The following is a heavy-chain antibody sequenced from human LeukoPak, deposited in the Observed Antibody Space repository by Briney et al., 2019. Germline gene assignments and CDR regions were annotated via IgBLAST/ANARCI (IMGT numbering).Heavy chain of an antibody. Sequence: GGSLRLSCAASGFIFSSYWMHWVRQAPGKGLVGVSRINSDGSSTSYADSVKGRFTISRDNAKNTLYLQMNSLRAEDTAVYYCAKEDRRVRSGFDPWGQGTLVTVSS. J-gene: IGHJ5*02. CDR1: GFIFSSYW. CDR2: INSDGSST. D-gene: IGHD1-14*01. V-gene: IGHV3-74*01. CDR3: AKEDRRVRSGFDP.